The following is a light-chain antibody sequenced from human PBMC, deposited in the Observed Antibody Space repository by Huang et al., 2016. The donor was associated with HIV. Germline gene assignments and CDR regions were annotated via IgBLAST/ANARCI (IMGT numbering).Light chain of an antibody. CDR2: DTS. CDR3: QQRTNWPLYT. CDR1: KSVSSY. V-gene: IGKV3-11*01. J-gene: IGKJ2*01. Sequence: EIVLTQSPATLSLSPGERATLSCRASKSVSSYLAWYQQKPGQAPRLLIYDTSNMATDIPARFSGSGSGTDYTITISSLEPEDYAVYYCQQRTNWPLYTFGQGTKLEIK.